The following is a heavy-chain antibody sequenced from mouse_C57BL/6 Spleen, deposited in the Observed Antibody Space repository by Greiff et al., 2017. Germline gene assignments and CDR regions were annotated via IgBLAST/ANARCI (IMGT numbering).Heavy chain of an antibody. CDR2: IYPGDGDT. V-gene: IGHV1-82*01. CDR3: ARENWDVFDY. D-gene: IGHD4-1*01. CDR1: GYAFSSSW. Sequence: VQLQQSGPELVKPGASVKISCKASGYAFSSSWMNWVKQRPGKGLEWIGRIYPGDGDTNYNGKFKGKATLTADKSSSTAYMQLSSLTSEDSAVYFCARENWDVFDYWGQGTTLTVSS. J-gene: IGHJ2*01.